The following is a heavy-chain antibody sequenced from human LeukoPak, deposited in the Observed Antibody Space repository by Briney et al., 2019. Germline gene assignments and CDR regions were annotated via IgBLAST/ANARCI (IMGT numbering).Heavy chain of an antibody. J-gene: IGHJ4*02. V-gene: IGHV1-46*01. CDR3: ARESSAGHDSSGYYFDY. CDR2: INTSGGST. CDR1: GYTFTSYY. D-gene: IGHD3-22*01. Sequence: ASVKVSCKASGYTFTSYYMHWVRQAPGQGLEWMGIINTSGGSTSYAQKFQGRVTMTRDTSTSTVYMELSSLRSEDTAVYYCARESSAGHDSSGYYFDYWGQGTLVTVSS.